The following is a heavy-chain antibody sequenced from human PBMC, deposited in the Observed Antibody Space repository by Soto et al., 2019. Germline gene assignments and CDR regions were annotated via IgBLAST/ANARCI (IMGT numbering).Heavy chain of an antibody. V-gene: IGHV3-30*18. CDR2: ISYDGNNK. D-gene: IGHD6-6*01. Sequence: QLQLVESGGGVVQPGRSLSLSCAASGFTFSTYGMHWVRQAPGKGLEWVAVISYDGNNKYYADSVKGRFTISRDNSKNTLYLQMNSLRPEDTAVYYCAKVSAQLVHYFYFHYMDVWGKGTTVTVSS. J-gene: IGHJ6*03. CDR1: GFTFSTYG. CDR3: AKVSAQLVHYFYFHYMDV.